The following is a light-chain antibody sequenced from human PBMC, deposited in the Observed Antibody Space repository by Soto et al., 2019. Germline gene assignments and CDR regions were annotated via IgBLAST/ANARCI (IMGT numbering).Light chain of an antibody. V-gene: IGKV3D-20*02. CDR3: QQCYNWPQWT. J-gene: IGKJ1*01. Sequence: DIVMTQSPATLSVSPGERATLSCRASQSVSSSYLAWYQQKPGQAPRLLIYGASSRATGIPARFSGSGSGTDFTLTISSLEPEDFALYYCQQCYNWPQWTFGQGPRWIS. CDR1: QSVSSSY. CDR2: GAS.